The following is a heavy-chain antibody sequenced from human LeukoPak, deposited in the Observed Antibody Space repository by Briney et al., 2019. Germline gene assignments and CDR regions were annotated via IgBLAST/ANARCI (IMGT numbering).Heavy chain of an antibody. D-gene: IGHD5-18*01. V-gene: IGHV3-48*01. CDR2: ISSSSSTI. CDR3: ARGGYGNYYYYMDV. Sequence: PGGSLRLSCAASGFTFSSYSMNWVRQAPGKGLEWVSYISSSSSTIYYADSVKGRFTISRDNAKNSLYLQMNSLRAEDTAVYYCARGGYGNYYYYMDVWGKGTTVTVSS. CDR1: GFTFSSYS. J-gene: IGHJ6*03.